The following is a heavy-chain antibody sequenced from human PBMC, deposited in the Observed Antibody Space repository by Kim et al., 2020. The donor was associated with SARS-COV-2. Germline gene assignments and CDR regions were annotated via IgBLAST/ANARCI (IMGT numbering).Heavy chain of an antibody. D-gene: IGHD2-2*01. CDR2: ISYDGSNK. CDR1: GFTFSNYA. Sequence: GGSLRLSCAASGFTFSNYAMHWVRQAPGKGLEWVAVISYDGSNKYYADSVKGRFTISRDNSKNTLYLQMNSLRAEDTAVYYCARDRRYCSSTSCYFDAFDIWGQGTMVTVSS. V-gene: IGHV3-30-3*01. CDR3: ARDRRYCSSTSCYFDAFDI. J-gene: IGHJ3*02.